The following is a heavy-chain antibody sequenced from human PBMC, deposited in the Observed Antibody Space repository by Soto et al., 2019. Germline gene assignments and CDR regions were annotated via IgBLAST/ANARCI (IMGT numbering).Heavy chain of an antibody. CDR2: IYYSGST. V-gene: IGHV4-31*03. J-gene: IGHJ3*02. D-gene: IGHD3-10*01. CDR3: AREPDYYYGSGSYLDAFDI. CDR1: GGSISSGGYY. Sequence: QVQLQESGPGLVKPSQTLSLTCTVSGGSISSGGYYWSWIRQHPGKGLEWIGYIYYSGSTYYNPSRKSRVTISVDTSKNQFSLKLSSVTAADTAVYYCAREPDYYYGSGSYLDAFDIWGQGTMVTVSS.